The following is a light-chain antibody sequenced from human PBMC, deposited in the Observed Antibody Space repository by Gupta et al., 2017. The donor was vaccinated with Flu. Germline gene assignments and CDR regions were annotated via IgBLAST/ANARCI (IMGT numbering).Light chain of an antibody. J-gene: IGKJ5*01. CDR1: QHITTY. V-gene: IGKV1-33*01. CDR3: QQYDKIPVT. CDR2: DAS. Sequence: DIQMTQSPSSLSASVGDRVTITCRASQHITTYLNWYQQKPGKAPQLLIYDASNLETGVPSRFSGSGSGTDFTFTISRLEAEDFATYYCQQYDKIPVTFGQGTRLAI.